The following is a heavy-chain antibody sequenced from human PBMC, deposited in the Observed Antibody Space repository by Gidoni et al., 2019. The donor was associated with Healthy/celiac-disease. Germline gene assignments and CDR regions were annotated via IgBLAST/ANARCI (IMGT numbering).Heavy chain of an antibody. CDR2: LNPSGGST. V-gene: IGHV1-46*01. Sequence: QVQLVQSGAEVKKPGASVKFSCKASGYTFTSYYMHWVRQAPEQGLEWMGILNPSGGSTSYAQKFQGRVTMTRDTSTSTVYMELSSLRSEDTAVYYCARSTTMVRGVIGYWGQGTLVTVSS. J-gene: IGHJ4*02. CDR1: GYTFTSYY. D-gene: IGHD3-10*01. CDR3: ARSTTMVRGVIGY.